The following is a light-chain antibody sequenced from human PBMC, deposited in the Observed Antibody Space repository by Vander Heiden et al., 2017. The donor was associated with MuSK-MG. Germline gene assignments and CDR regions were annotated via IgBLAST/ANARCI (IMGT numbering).Light chain of an antibody. CDR3: VLYMGSGLWM. CDR1: SGSVSSSYY. V-gene: IGLV8-61*01. Sequence: QTVVPQEPSLSVSPGGTVTLTCGLSSGSVSSSYYPTWYQQTPGQAPRTLIYTTDTRSSGVPGRFSGSILGNKAALTITGAQAEDESNYYCVLYMGSGLWMFGGGTKVIVL. CDR2: TTD. J-gene: IGLJ3*02.